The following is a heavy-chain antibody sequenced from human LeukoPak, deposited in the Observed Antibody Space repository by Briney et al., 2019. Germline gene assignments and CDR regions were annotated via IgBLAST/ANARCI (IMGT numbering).Heavy chain of an antibody. CDR2: ISSYNGDT. CDR3: ARDRGPSGSYYFDY. J-gene: IGHJ4*02. Sequence: ASVKVSCKASGYPFTIYGFTWVRQAPGQGLKWMGRISSYNGDTNYAQNLQGRVTMTTDTSTSTAYMELRSLTSDDTAIYYCARDRGPSGSYYFDYWGQGTPVTVSS. V-gene: IGHV1-18*01. D-gene: IGHD1-26*01. CDR1: GYPFTIYG.